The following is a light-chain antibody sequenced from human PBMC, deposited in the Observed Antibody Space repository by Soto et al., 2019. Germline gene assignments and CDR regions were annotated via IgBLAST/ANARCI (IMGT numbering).Light chain of an antibody. CDR3: QQYNSYSPAT. J-gene: IGKJ5*01. V-gene: IGKV1-5*03. CDR1: QSISSW. Sequence: DIQMTQSPSTLSASVGDRVTITCRASQSISSWLAWYQRKPGKAPKLLIYKASSLESGVPSRFSGSGSGTEFTLTISSLQPDDFATYYCQQYNSYSPATFGQGTRLEIK. CDR2: KAS.